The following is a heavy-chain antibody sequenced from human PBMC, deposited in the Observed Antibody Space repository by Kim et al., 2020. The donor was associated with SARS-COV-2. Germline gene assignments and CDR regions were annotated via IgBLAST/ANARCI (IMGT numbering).Heavy chain of an antibody. V-gene: IGHV3-53*01. CDR1: GFTVSNTY. CDR3: ARGPFPIFGRDV. J-gene: IGHJ6*02. CDR2: IYSGGST. Sequence: GGSLRLSCAASGFTVSNTYMSWVRQAPGKGLEWVSIIYSGGSTYYADSVKGRFTISRDNSQNTVYLQMNSLRAEDTAVYYCARGPFPIFGRDVWGQGTTVTVSS. D-gene: IGHD3-3*02.